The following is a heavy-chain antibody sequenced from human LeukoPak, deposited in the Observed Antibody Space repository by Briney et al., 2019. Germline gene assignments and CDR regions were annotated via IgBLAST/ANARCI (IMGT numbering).Heavy chain of an antibody. CDR3: ARVVYYDSSGRMTNYFDY. V-gene: IGHV4-39*02. CDR1: GDSVSSSSTIYY. D-gene: IGHD3-22*01. J-gene: IGHJ4*02. Sequence: SETLSLTCTVSGDSVSSSSTIYYWGWVRQPPGKGLEWIGSISYSGSTYYNPSLRSRVTISADTSNNHFSLKLTSVTAADTAVYYCARVVYYDSSGRMTNYFDYWGQGILVTVSS. CDR2: ISYSGST.